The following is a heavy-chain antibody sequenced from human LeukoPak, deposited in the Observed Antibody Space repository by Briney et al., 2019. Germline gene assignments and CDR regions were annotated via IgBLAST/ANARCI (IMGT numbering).Heavy chain of an antibody. Sequence: GGSLRLSCAASGFXFSSYWISWVRQAPGKGLEWVANIKQDGSEKYYVDSVKGRFTISRDNAKNSLYLQMNSLRAEDTAVYYCARGDEYSSSPWGQGTLVTVSS. V-gene: IGHV3-7*05. D-gene: IGHD6-6*01. CDR2: IKQDGSEK. CDR3: ARGDEYSSSP. CDR1: GFXFSSYW. J-gene: IGHJ5*02.